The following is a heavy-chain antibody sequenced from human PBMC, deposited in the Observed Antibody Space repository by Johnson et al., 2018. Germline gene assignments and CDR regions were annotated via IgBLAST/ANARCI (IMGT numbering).Heavy chain of an antibody. CDR1: GFTFSSHS. J-gene: IGHJ6*02. D-gene: IGHD5-18*01. CDR3: TRVIGVIHLSEGRDV. Sequence: EVQLVESGGGLVKPGGSLRLSCAASGFTFSSHSMNWVRPAPGKGLEWVSSISSSSSYIYYADTMKGRFTIARDNAKNSLYLQMNSLRAEDTAVYYCTRVIGVIHLSEGRDVWGQVTTVTVSS. CDR2: ISSSSSYI. V-gene: IGHV3-21*01.